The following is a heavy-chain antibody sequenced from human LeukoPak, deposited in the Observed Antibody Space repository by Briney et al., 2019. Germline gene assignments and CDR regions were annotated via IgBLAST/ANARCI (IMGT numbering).Heavy chain of an antibody. CDR2: ISGSGGST. J-gene: IGHJ6*02. V-gene: IGHV3-23*01. CDR3: AKAGRFLEWLLFHYGMDV. Sequence: GGSLRLSCAASGLTVSSNYMSWVRQAPGKGLEWVSAISGSGGSTYYADSVKGRFTISRDNSKNTLYLQMNSLRAEDTAVYYCAKAGRFLEWLLFHYGMDVWGQGTTVTVSS. D-gene: IGHD3-3*01. CDR1: GLTVSSNY.